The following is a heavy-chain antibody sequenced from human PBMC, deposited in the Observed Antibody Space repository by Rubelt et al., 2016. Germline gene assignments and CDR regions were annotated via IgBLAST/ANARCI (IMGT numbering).Heavy chain of an antibody. CDR1: GYSISSGFY. D-gene: IGHD2-8*01. CDR3: ARDRNLFWYYY. Sequence: VRLQESGPGLVKPSETLSLTCTVSGYSISSGFYWGWIRQSPGKGLEWIGSIYYSGSTYYNPSLKSRVTISIDTSKNQFSLNLSSVTAADTAVYYCARDRNLFWYYYWGQGTLVTVSS. J-gene: IGHJ4*02. CDR2: IYYSGST. V-gene: IGHV4-38-2*02.